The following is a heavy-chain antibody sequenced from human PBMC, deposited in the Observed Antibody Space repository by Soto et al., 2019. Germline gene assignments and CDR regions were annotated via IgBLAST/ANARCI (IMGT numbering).Heavy chain of an antibody. CDR3: ASRSDGFDY. CDR2: IWYDGNNK. V-gene: IGHV3-33*01. CDR1: GLTFSSYG. Sequence: QVQLVESGGGVVQPGRSLRLSCTASGLTFSSYGMHWVRQAPGKGLEWVAEIWYDGNNKYYGDSVKGRFTISRDNSKNPLYLQINSLRAEDTGVYYWASRSDGFDYWGQGTLVTVSS. J-gene: IGHJ4*02.